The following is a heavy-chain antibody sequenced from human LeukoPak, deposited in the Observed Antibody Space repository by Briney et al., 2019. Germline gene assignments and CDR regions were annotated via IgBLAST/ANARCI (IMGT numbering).Heavy chain of an antibody. CDR3: AREKVGYCSGGSCYYNHYYYYGMDV. CDR2: IYTSGST. Sequence: PSETLSLTCTVSGGSISSGSYYWSWIRQPAGKGLEWTGRIYTSGSTNYNPSLKSRVTISVDTSKNQFSLRLSSVAAADTAVYYCAREKVGYCSGGSCYYNHYYYYGMDVWGQGTTVTVSS. CDR1: GGSISSGSYY. V-gene: IGHV4-61*02. D-gene: IGHD2-15*01. J-gene: IGHJ6*02.